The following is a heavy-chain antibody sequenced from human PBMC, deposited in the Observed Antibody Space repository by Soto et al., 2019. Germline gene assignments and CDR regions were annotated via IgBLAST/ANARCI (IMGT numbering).Heavy chain of an antibody. Sequence: QITLEESGPILVKPTQTLTLTCTFSGFSLTTKGEGVGWIRQPPGKALEWLALIYWDDDKRYSPSLRSRLTITKDTSRNQVVLTMTYMDPMDTAPCYCSHTGGRTKGAYYTPVSYRLNWFDHWGQGTLVPVSS. CDR1: GFSLTTKGEG. CDR3: SHTGGRTKGAYYTPVSYRLNWFDH. CDR2: IYWDDDK. J-gene: IGHJ5*02. D-gene: IGHD3-16*02. V-gene: IGHV2-5*02.